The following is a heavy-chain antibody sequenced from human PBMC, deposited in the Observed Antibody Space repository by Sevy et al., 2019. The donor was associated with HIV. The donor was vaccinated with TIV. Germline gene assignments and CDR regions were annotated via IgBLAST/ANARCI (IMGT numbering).Heavy chain of an antibody. D-gene: IGHD3-22*01. CDR1: GGSFSGYY. Sequence: SETLSLTCAVYGGSFSGYYWSWIRQPPGKGLEWIGEINHSGSTNYNPSLKSRVTISVGTSKNQFSLKLSSVTAADTAVYYCARRQDYDSSGYYNWFDPWGQGTLVTVSS. J-gene: IGHJ5*02. V-gene: IGHV4-34*01. CDR2: INHSGST. CDR3: ARRQDYDSSGYYNWFDP.